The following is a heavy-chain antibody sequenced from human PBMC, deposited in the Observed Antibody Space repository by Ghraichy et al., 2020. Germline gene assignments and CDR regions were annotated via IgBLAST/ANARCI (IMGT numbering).Heavy chain of an antibody. D-gene: IGHD3-3*01. J-gene: IGHJ6*02. Sequence: GGSLRLSCAASGFTFSSYAMSWVRQAPGKGLEWVSAISGSGGSTYYADSVKGRFTISRDNSKNTLYLQMNSLRAEDTAVYYCAKDLPATDATIFGVTKWEDYYYGMDVWGQGTTVTVSS. CDR2: ISGSGGST. V-gene: IGHV3-23*01. CDR1: GFTFSSYA. CDR3: AKDLPATDATIFGVTKWEDYYYGMDV.